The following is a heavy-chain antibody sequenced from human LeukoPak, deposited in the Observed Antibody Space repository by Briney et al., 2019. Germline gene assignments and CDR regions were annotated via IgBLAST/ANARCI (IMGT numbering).Heavy chain of an antibody. D-gene: IGHD2-2*01. Sequence: GGSLRLSCAASGFTFSSYSMNWVRQAPGKGLEWVSSISSSSSYIYYADSVKGRFTISRDNAKNSLYLQMNSLRAEDTAVYYCARSDCSSTSCPIRFDYWGQGTLVTVSS. CDR1: GFTFSSYS. CDR2: ISSSSSYI. V-gene: IGHV3-21*01. J-gene: IGHJ4*02. CDR3: ARSDCSSTSCPIRFDY.